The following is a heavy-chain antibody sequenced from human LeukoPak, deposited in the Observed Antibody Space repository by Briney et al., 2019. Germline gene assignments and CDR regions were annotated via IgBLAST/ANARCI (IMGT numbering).Heavy chain of an antibody. CDR2: IRYSSSTI. CDR3: ARQEIGYCSSTYCYAPFDI. V-gene: IGHV3-48*04. D-gene: IGHD2-2*01. Sequence: PGGSLRLSCAASGFTFSSYSMNWVRQAPGKGLEWVSYIRYSSSTIYYADSVKGRFTISRDNAENSLFLQMNSLRAEDTAFYYCARQEIGYCSSTYCYAPFDIWGQGTMVTVSS. J-gene: IGHJ3*02. CDR1: GFTFSSYS.